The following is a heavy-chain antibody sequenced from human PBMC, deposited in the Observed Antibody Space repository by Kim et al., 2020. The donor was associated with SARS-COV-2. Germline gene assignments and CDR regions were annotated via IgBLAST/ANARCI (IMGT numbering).Heavy chain of an antibody. CDR3: ARLVETGSNYFDY. V-gene: IGHV4-39*01. Sequence: YNPSLKSRVTISVDTSKNQFSLKLSSVTAADTAVYYCARLVETGSNYFDYWGQGTLVTVSS. J-gene: IGHJ4*02. D-gene: IGHD7-27*01.